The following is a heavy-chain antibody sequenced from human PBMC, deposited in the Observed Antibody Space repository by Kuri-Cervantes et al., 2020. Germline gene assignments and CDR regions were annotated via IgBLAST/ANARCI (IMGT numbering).Heavy chain of an antibody. D-gene: IGHD1-14*01. V-gene: IGHV5-51*01. CDR3: SARTDFDY. Sequence: GGSLRLSCKGSGHSFTSYWIGWVRQMPGKGLEWMGIIYPGDSDTRYSPSFQGHVTISADKSISTAYLQWSSLKASDTAMYFCSARTDFDYWGQGTLVTVSS. CDR2: IYPGDSDT. CDR1: GHSFTSYW. J-gene: IGHJ4*02.